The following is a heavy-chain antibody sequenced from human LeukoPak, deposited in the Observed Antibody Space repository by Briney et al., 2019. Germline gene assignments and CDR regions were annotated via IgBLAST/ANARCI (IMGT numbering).Heavy chain of an antibody. V-gene: IGHV3-30*14. CDR1: GFTFSSYA. J-gene: IGHJ4*02. Sequence: PGGSLRLSCAASGFTFSSYAMHWVRQAPGKGLEWVAVISYDGSNKYYADSVKGRFTISRDNSKNTLYLQMNSLRADDTAVYYCARDQGVGSSWYLGFDYWGQGTLVTVSS. CDR2: ISYDGSNK. CDR3: ARDQGVGSSWYLGFDY. D-gene: IGHD6-13*01.